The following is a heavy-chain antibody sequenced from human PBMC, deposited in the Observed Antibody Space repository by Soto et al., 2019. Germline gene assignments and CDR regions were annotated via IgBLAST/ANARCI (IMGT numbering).Heavy chain of an antibody. CDR1: GFTVSSNY. Sequence: EVQLVESGGDLVQPGGSLRLSCAASGFTVSSNYMTWVRQAPGKGLEWVSVIYSGGSTYYADSVKGRFTISRDNSKNTLYLQMDSLRAEDTAAYYCARSIPSWFDPWGQGTLVTVSS. CDR2: IYSGGST. CDR3: ARSIPSWFDP. V-gene: IGHV3-66*01. J-gene: IGHJ5*02.